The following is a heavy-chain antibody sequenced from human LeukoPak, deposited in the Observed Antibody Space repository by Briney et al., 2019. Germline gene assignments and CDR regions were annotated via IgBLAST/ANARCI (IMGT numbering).Heavy chain of an antibody. J-gene: IGHJ6*02. Sequence: GGSLRLSCAASGFTSSSYAMSWVRRAPGKGLEWVSTITGSGATTNYADSVKGRFTISRDNSKNTLSLQGNSLSAEDTAVYYCAKGRYCDSTTCAYHGLDVWGQGTTVTVSS. CDR2: ITGSGATT. V-gene: IGHV3-23*01. D-gene: IGHD2-2*01. CDR1: GFTSSSYA. CDR3: AKGRYCDSTTCAYHGLDV.